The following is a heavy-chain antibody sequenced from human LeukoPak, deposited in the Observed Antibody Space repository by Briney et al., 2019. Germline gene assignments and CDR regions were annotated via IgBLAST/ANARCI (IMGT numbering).Heavy chain of an antibody. V-gene: IGHV4-34*01. Sequence: SETLSLTCAVYGGSFSGYYWSWIRQPPGKGLEWIGEINHSGSTNYNPSLKSRVTISVDTSKNQFSLKLSSVTAADTAVYYCARVIRGGTYGSGSYRNWFDPWGQGTLVTVSS. CDR2: INHSGST. J-gene: IGHJ5*02. D-gene: IGHD3-10*01. CDR3: ARVIRGGTYGSGSYRNWFDP. CDR1: GGSFSGYY.